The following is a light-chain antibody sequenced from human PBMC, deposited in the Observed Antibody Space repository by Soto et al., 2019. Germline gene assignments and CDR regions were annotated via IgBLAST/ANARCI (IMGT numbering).Light chain of an antibody. CDR2: DVS. CDR3: SSKTSSSSPFV. CDR1: SSDVGGYDF. Sequence: QSVLTQPASVSGSPGQSITISCTGTSSDVGGYDFVSWYQHHPGKAPRLMIYDVSHRPSGVSDRFSASKSGNTASLTISGLLAEDEADYYCSSKTSSSSPFVFGTGTKVTVL. V-gene: IGLV2-14*03. J-gene: IGLJ1*01.